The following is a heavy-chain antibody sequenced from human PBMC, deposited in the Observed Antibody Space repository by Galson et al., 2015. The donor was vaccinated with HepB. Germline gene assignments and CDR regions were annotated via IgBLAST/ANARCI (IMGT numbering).Heavy chain of an antibody. CDR2: IDPSDSYT. Sequence: QSGAEVKKPGESLRISCKGSGYSFTSYWISWVRQMPGKGLEWMGRIDPSDSYTNYSPSFQGHVTISADKSISTAYLQWSSLKASDTAMYYCASGANSSSSRGYYYYYGMDVWGQGTTVTVSS. V-gene: IGHV5-10-1*01. CDR3: ASGANSSSSRGYYYYYGMDV. CDR1: GYSFTSYW. D-gene: IGHD6-6*01. J-gene: IGHJ6*02.